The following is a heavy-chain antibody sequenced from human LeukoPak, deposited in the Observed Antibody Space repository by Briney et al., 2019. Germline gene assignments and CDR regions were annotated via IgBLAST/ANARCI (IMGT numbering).Heavy chain of an antibody. V-gene: IGHV3-23*01. Sequence: GGSLRLSCAASGFTFRTSAFSWVRQSPGRGLEWVSTVGTDSDTYYADSVKGRFTISRDNSKNTVYLQMTGLRADDTTVYYCAKKTPGIHPFDSWGQGTLVTISP. CDR2: VGTDSDT. J-gene: IGHJ4*02. CDR3: AKKTPGIHPFDS. D-gene: IGHD6-13*01. CDR1: GFTFRTSA.